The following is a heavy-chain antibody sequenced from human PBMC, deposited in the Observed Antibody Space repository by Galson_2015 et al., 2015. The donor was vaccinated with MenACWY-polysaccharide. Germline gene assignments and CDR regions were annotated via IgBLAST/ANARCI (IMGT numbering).Heavy chain of an antibody. CDR1: GFTFNSYT. CDR2: ISGSGAST. V-gene: IGHV3-23*01. J-gene: IGHJ4*02. CDR3: ANPCLSTGRSSDVDY. D-gene: IGHD6-25*01. Sequence: SLRLSCAASGFTFNSYTMSWVRQAPGKGLEWVSAISGSGASTYYADSVKGRFTISRDNSKSTLYLQMNSLRAEDTAVYYCANPCLSTGRSSDVDYWGQGTLVTVSS.